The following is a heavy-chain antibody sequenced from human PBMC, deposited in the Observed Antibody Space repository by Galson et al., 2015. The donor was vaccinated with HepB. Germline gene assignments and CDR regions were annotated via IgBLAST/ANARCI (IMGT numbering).Heavy chain of an antibody. J-gene: IGHJ6*02. Sequence: SLRLSCAASGFTFSSYAMSWVRQAPGKGLEWVSAISGSGGSTYYADSVKGRFTISRDNSKNTLYLQMNSLRAEDTAVCYCAKDRRRRVVAVAVYYYYYGMDVWGQATTVTVSS. D-gene: IGHD6-19*01. CDR2: ISGSGGST. V-gene: IGHV3-23*01. CDR1: GFTFSSYA. CDR3: AKDRRRRVVAVAVYYYYYGMDV.